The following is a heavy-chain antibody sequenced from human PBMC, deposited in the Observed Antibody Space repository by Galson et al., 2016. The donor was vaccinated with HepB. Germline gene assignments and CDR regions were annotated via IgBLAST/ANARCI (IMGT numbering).Heavy chain of an antibody. V-gene: IGHV4-61*02. CDR2: IYTSGST. J-gene: IGHJ2*01. D-gene: IGHD5-12*01. Sequence: TVSGGSISSDGYYWNWIRQPAGKGLEWIGRIYTSGSTDYNPSLKSRVTMSVDTSKNQFSLKLRSVTAADTAIYYCARVRVVATIGGADYWGRGTLVTVSS. CDR3: ARVRVVATIGGADY. CDR1: GGSISSDGYY.